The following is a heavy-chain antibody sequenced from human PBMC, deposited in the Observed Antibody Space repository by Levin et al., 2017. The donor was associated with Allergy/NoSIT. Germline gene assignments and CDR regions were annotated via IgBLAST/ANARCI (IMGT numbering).Heavy chain of an antibody. D-gene: IGHD3-10*01. V-gene: IGHV1-2*02. CDR2: INPNSGGT. CDR3: ARDLARRYYGSGSYGNWFDP. Sequence: ASVKVSCKASGYTFTGYYMHWVRQAPGQGLEWMGWINPNSGGTNYAQKFQGRVTMTRDTSISTAYMELSRLRSDDTAVYYCARDLARRYYGSGSYGNWFDPWGQGTLVTVSS. J-gene: IGHJ5*02. CDR1: GYTFTGYY.